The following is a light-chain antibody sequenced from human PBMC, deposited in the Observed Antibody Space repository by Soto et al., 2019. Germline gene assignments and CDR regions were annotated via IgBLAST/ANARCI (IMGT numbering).Light chain of an antibody. J-gene: IGLJ1*01. CDR3: SSYTSSSLYV. Sequence: TQPASVSGSPGQSITISCTGTSSDVGGYNYVSWYQQLPGKAPKLMIYDVSDRPSGVSNRFSGSKSGNTASLAISGLQAEDEADYYCSSYTSSSLYVFGTGTKVTVL. CDR1: SSDVGGYNY. CDR2: DVS. V-gene: IGLV2-14*01.